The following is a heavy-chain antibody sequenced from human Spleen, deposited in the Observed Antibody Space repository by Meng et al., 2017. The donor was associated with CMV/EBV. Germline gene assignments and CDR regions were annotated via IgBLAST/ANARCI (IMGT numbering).Heavy chain of an antibody. CDR3: ATLSGAVINYYKYYGMDV. J-gene: IGHJ6*02. CDR2: INPNSGGT. V-gene: IGHV1-2*02. Sequence: ASVKVSCKASGYTFTGYYMHWVRQAPGQGLEWMGWINPNSGGTNYAQKFQGRVTMTEDTSTDTAYMELRTLRSEDTAVYYCATLSGAVINYYKYYGMDVWGQGTTVTVSS. CDR1: GYTFTGYY. D-gene: IGHD3-16*01.